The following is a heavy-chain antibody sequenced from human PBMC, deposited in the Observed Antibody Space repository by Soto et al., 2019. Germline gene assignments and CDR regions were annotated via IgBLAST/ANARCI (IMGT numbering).Heavy chain of an antibody. CDR3: VKDALTTVAYYFDY. CDR1: VFRFDDYG. J-gene: IGHJ4*02. D-gene: IGHD4-17*01. V-gene: IGHV3-9*01. Sequence: SLRLSCEVSVFRFDDYGMHWVRQAPGKGLEWIAGISRDSRSISYGASMKGRFTISRDNAKNSLYLQLNSLRADDTAFYYCVKDALTTVAYYFDYWGQGALVTVSS. CDR2: ISRDSRSI.